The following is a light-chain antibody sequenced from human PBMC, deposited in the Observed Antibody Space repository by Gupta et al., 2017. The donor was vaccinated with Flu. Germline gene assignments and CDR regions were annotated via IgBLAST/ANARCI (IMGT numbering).Light chain of an antibody. V-gene: IGLV2-14*01. CDR1: TSDVGGYNS. CDR2: DVS. Sequence: QSALTQPASVSGSPGQSITISCTGTTSDVGGYNSVSWYHQRPGTAPKLMIYDVSNRPSGIANRCSGSKSGNTASLTISGLQAEDEADYYCSSYTSGSTIVVAFGGGTKLTVL. J-gene: IGLJ2*01. CDR3: SSYTSGSTIVVA.